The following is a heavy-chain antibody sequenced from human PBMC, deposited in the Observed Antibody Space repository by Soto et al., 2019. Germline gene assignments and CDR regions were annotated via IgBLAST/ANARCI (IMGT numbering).Heavy chain of an antibody. CDR1: GFTVSTKY. CDR2: IYSGGST. D-gene: IGHD3-16*01. V-gene: IGHV3-66*01. Sequence: EVQLVESGGGLVQPGGSLRLSCAASGFTVSTKYMSWVRQAPGKGLEWVSVIYSGGSTFYADSVRGRFTISRDNPKNTVNIQMNSLRAEDTAVYYCARDPWAADYWGQGTLVTVSS. CDR3: ARDPWAADY. J-gene: IGHJ4*02.